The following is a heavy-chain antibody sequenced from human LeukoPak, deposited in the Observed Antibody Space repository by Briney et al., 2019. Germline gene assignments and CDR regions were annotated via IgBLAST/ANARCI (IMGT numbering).Heavy chain of an antibody. CDR1: GGTFSSYA. Sequence: GASVTVSCTASGGTFSSYAISWVRQAPGQGLEWMGGIIPIFGTANYAQKFQGRVTITADESTSTAYMELSSLRSDDTAVYYCARVVDYGDYYNDYWGQGTLVTVSS. CDR3: ARVVDYGDYYNDY. V-gene: IGHV1-69*13. J-gene: IGHJ4*02. CDR2: IIPIFGTA. D-gene: IGHD4-17*01.